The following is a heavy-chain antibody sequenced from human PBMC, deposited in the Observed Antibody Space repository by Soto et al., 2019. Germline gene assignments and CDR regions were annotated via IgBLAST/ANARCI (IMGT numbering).Heavy chain of an antibody. CDR3: ARSVAGHFDY. D-gene: IGHD6-19*01. J-gene: IGHJ4*02. Sequence: GGSLRLSCAASGFTFNNYSMNWVRQAPGKGLEWVSYITSDTTTIHYADSVRGRFTISRDNAENSLFLQMNSLRDEDTAAYYCARSVAGHFDYWGQGALVTVSS. CDR1: GFTFNNYS. CDR2: ITSDTTTI. V-gene: IGHV3-48*02.